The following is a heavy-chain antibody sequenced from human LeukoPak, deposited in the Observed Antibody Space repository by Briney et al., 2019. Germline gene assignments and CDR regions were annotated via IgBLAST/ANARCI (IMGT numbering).Heavy chain of an antibody. V-gene: IGHV4-59*01. CDR3: ARATTVVTPDFDY. J-gene: IGHJ4*02. CDR1: GGSISYYY. Sequence: SETLSLTCTVSGGSISYYYWSWIRQPPGKGLEWIGYIYYSGSTNYNPSLKSRVTISVDTSKNQFSLKLSSVTAADTAVYYCARATTVVTPDFDYWGQGTLVTVSS. D-gene: IGHD4-23*01. CDR2: IYYSGST.